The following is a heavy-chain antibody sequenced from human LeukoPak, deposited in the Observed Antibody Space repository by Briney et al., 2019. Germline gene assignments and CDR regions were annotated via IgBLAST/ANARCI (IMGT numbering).Heavy chain of an antibody. CDR1: GFTFSNYW. Sequence: PGGSLGLSCAASGFTFSNYWMHWVRQAPGKGLVWVSRINTDGSSSTYADSVKGRFTISRDNAKNTLYLQMNSLRAEDTAVYYCARGSYYTDVWGKGTTVTVSS. J-gene: IGHJ6*03. CDR3: ARGSYYTDV. CDR2: INTDGSSS. V-gene: IGHV3-74*01.